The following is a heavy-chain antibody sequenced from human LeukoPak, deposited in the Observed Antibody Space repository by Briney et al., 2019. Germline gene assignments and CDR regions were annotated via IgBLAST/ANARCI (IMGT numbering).Heavy chain of an antibody. D-gene: IGHD3-10*01. V-gene: IGHV1-18*01. J-gene: IGHJ5*01. CDR1: GYTFTIYA. CDR3: ARDLTRGVPFGEWNGPLEFDS. Sequence: EASVRVSCKTSGYTFTIYAISWVRQTSGQGFECMGCINPHNDNTNYTLKPQHRVTLTADTSTSRAYMELKSLRSDDRGVYYCARDLTRGVPFGEWNGPLEFDSWGQGTLVTVSS. CDR2: INPHNDNT.